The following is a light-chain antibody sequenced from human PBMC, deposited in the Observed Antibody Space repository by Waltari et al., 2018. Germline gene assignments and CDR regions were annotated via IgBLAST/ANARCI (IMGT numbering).Light chain of an antibody. CDR1: AVTTQS. CDR2: KDS. J-gene: IGLJ3*02. Sequence: SYELTQPPSVSVSPGQTARITCAGDAVTTQSAYWYQQKPGQAPVLVIYKDSERPSGIPERFSGSSSGTTVTLTISGVQAEDEADYYCQSADSSGTYEVFGGGTKLTVL. CDR3: QSADSSGTYEV. V-gene: IGLV3-25*03.